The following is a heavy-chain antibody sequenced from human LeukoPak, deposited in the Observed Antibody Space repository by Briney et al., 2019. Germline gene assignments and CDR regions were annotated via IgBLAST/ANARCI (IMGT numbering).Heavy chain of an antibody. Sequence: ASVKVSCKASGYTFTSYGISWVRQAPGQGLEWMGWISAYNGNTNYARKLQGRVTMTTDTSTSTAYMELRSLRSDDTAVYYCARDNPSNWNDHRYFDYWGQGTLVTVSS. CDR3: ARDNPSNWNDHRYFDY. D-gene: IGHD1-1*01. J-gene: IGHJ4*02. V-gene: IGHV1-18*01. CDR2: ISAYNGNT. CDR1: GYTFTSYG.